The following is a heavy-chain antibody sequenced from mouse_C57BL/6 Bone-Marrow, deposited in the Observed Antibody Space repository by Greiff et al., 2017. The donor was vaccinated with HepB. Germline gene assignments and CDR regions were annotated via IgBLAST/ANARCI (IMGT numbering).Heavy chain of an antibody. CDR1: GYTFTSYW. Sequence: QVHVKQPGAELVMPGASVKLSCKASGYTFTSYWMHWVKQRPGQGLEWIGEIDPSDSYTNYNQKFKGKSTLTVDKSSSTAYMQLSSLTSEDSAVYYCARKGLTGDWYFDVWGTGTTVTVSS. D-gene: IGHD4-1*01. V-gene: IGHV1-69*01. J-gene: IGHJ1*03. CDR3: ARKGLTGDWYFDV. CDR2: IDPSDSYT.